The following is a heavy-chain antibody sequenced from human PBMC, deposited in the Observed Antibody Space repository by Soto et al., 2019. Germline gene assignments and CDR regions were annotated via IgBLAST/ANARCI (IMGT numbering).Heavy chain of an antibody. V-gene: IGHV3-23*01. CDR3: AKDFIAARNYYYYYMDV. CDR1: GFTFSSYA. CDR2: ISGSGGST. D-gene: IGHD6-6*01. Sequence: GGSLRLSCAASGFTFSSYAMSWVRQAPGKGLEWVSAISGSGGSTYYADSVKGRFTISRDNSKNTLYLQMNSLRAEDTAVYYCAKDFIAARNYYYYYMDVWGKGTTVTVSS. J-gene: IGHJ6*03.